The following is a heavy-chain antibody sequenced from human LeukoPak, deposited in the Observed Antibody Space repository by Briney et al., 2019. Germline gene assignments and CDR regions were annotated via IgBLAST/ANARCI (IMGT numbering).Heavy chain of an antibody. CDR3: AAEIYGGNSDCCSFDI. CDR2: IIVGSGNT. D-gene: IGHD4-23*01. V-gene: IGHV1-58*01. Sequence: SVKVSCKTSGFTFTNSAVQWVRQARGQPLEWIGWIIVGSGNTNYAQKVQERVTITRDMSTSTAYMELSSLGSEDTAVYYCAAEIYGGNSDCCSFDIWGQGTMVTVSS. CDR1: GFTFTNSA. J-gene: IGHJ3*02.